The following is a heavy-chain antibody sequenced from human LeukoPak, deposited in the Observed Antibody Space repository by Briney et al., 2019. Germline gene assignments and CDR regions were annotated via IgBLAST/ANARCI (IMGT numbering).Heavy chain of an antibody. CDR3: ARDRSKVYYGMDV. V-gene: IGHV1-69*13. D-gene: IGHD4-11*01. CDR1: GGTFGSYA. J-gene: IGHJ6*02. CDR2: IIPIFGTA. Sequence: RASVKVSCKASGGTFGSYAISWVRQAPGQGLEWMGGIIPIFGTANYAQKFQGRVTITADESTSTAYMELSSLRSEDTAVYYCARDRSKVYYGMDVWGQGTTVTVSS.